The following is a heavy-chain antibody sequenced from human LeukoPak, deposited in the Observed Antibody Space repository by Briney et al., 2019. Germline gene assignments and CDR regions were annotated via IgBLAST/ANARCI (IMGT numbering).Heavy chain of an antibody. Sequence: GESLKISCKGSGYSFTSWWIGWVRQMPGKGLEWMGIIYPGDSDARYSPSFQGQVTISADKSISTAYLQWSSLKASDTAMYYCARVVFYDSWSGFYFDYWGQGTLVTVSS. J-gene: IGHJ4*02. D-gene: IGHD3-3*01. CDR1: GYSFTSWW. CDR3: ARVVFYDSWSGFYFDY. V-gene: IGHV5-51*01. CDR2: IYPGDSDA.